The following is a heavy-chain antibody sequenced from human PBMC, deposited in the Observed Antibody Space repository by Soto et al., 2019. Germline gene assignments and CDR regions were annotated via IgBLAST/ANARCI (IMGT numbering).Heavy chain of an antibody. CDR1: SGSISSGRYY. CDR3: ARQTDSYYTFDAFDI. V-gene: IGHV4-39*01. Sequence: PSETLSLTCTVSSGSISSGRYYWDWIRQPPGKGLEWIGNIYYSGSTHYNPSLESRVTISVDTSKNQFSLKLSSVTAADTAVYYCARQTDSYYTFDAFDIWGQGTMVT. D-gene: IGHD3-22*01. CDR2: IYYSGST. J-gene: IGHJ3*02.